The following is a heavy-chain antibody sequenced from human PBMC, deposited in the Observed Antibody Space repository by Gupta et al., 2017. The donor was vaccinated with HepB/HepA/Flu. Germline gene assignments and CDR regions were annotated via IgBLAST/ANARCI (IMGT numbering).Heavy chain of an antibody. J-gene: IGHJ6*02. Sequence: QVQLVESGGGVVQPGRSLRLSCAASGFTFSSYGMHWVRQAPGKGLEWVAVISYDGSNKYYADSVKGRFTISRDNSKNTLYLQMNSLRAEDTAVYYCAKDSEWFGELYGMDVWGQGTTVTGSS. CDR3: AKDSEWFGELYGMDV. V-gene: IGHV3-30*18. D-gene: IGHD3-10*01. CDR1: GFTFSSYG. CDR2: ISYDGSNK.